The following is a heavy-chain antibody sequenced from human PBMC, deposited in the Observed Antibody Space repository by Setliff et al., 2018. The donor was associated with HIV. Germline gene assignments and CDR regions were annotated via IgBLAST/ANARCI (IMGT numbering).Heavy chain of an antibody. V-gene: IGHV4-4*02. Sequence: PSQTLSLTCVVSGFSIKNDNWWNWVRQTPGKGLEWIGQIFHDGTVTYKPSLESRVTILMDILKNQISLNVTSVTAADTATYYCAKTNIPMPRSGTRLESWGPGGLVTVS. CDR1: GFSIKNDNW. J-gene: IGHJ4*02. CDR2: IFHDGTV. CDR3: AKTNIPMPRSGTRLES. D-gene: IGHD2-2*02.